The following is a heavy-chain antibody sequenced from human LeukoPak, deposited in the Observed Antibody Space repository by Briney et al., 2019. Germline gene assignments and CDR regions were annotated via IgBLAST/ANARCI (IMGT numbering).Heavy chain of an antibody. J-gene: IGHJ4*02. CDR3: ASSVSKAYYGGNDYFGY. Sequence: GASVKVSCKASGGTFSSYAISWVRQAPGQGLEWMGGIIPIFGTANYAQKFQGRVTITADESTSTAYMELSSLRSEDTAVYYCASSVSKAYYGGNDYFGYWGQGTLVTVSS. CDR2: IIPIFGTA. CDR1: GGTFSSYA. D-gene: IGHD4-23*01. V-gene: IGHV1-69*13.